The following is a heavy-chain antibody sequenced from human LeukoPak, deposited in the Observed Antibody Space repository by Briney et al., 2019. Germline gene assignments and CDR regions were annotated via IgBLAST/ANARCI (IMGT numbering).Heavy chain of an antibody. D-gene: IGHD3-3*01. Sequence: GGSLRLSCAASGFTFSSYGMHWVRQAPGKGLEWLAVIWYDGSNKYYADSLKGRFTISRDNSKNSLYLQMNSLRGEDTAVYYCARSYEGSGFSDWGQGTLVTVSS. CDR1: GFTFSSYG. V-gene: IGHV3-33*01. CDR3: ARSYEGSGFSD. J-gene: IGHJ4*02. CDR2: IWYDGSNK.